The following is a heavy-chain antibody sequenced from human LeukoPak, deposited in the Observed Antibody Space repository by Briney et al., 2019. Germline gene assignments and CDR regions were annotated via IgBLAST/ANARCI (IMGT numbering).Heavy chain of an antibody. Sequence: PGGSLRLSCAASGFTFSSYGMHWVRQAPGKGLEWVSSISRSSGYVFYADSMKGRFTVSRDNSKNSLYLQMNTLRAEDAAVYYCARFPEGSSTWSIDFWGQGTLVTVSS. CDR1: GFTFSSYG. J-gene: IGHJ4*02. CDR2: ISRSSGYV. V-gene: IGHV3-21*01. CDR3: ARFPEGSSTWSIDF. D-gene: IGHD6-13*01.